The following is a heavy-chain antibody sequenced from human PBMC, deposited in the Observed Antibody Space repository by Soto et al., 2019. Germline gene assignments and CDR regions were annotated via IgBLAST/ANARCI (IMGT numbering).Heavy chain of an antibody. CDR2: INHSGST. CDR1: GGSFSGYY. J-gene: IGHJ4*02. CDR3: ARRYSGYDFDY. V-gene: IGHV4-34*01. D-gene: IGHD5-12*01. Sequence: QVQLPQWGAGLLKPSETLSLTCAVYGGSFSGYYWSWIRQPPGKGLEWIGEINHSGSTNYNPSLKSRVPISVDTSKNQFSLKLSSVTAADTAVYYCARRYSGYDFDYWGQGTLVTVSS.